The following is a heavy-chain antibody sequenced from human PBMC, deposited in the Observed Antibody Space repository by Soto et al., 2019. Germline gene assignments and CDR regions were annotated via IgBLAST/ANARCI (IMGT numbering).Heavy chain of an antibody. CDR2: ISGYKGNT. CDR3: ARDLAYCGGDCFKDVFDI. D-gene: IGHD2-21*01. Sequence: ASVKVSCKASGYTFTNFGISWVRQAPGQGPEWMGWISGYKGNTYYAQKLQGRVTMTTDTSTSTAYMELRSLRSDDTAVYYRARDLAYCGGDCFKDVFDIWGQGTMVTVSS. J-gene: IGHJ3*02. CDR1: GYTFTNFG. V-gene: IGHV1-18*01.